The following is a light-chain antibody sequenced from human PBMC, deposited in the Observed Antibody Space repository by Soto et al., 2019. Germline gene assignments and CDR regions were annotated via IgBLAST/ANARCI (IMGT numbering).Light chain of an antibody. V-gene: IGKV3-20*01. CDR3: QQYGRSGK. Sequence: EIVLSHAPCNLSLDPGDIATLSSRASQSVSNNYLAWYQQKPGQAPRLLIYGASNRATGIPDRFSGSGSGTDFTLTISRLEPEDFAVYYCQQYGRSGKFGQGTMVEFK. CDR1: QSVSNNY. J-gene: IGKJ1*01. CDR2: GAS.